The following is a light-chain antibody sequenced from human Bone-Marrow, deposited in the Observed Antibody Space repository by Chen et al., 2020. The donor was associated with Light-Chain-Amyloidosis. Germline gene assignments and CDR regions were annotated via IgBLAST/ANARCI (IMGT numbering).Light chain of an antibody. V-gene: IGKV3-15*01. CDR3: QQYNNWPPLT. CDR1: QSVSSN. Sequence: EIVMTQSPVTLSLSPGERATLSCRASQSVSSNLAWYQQKPGQAPRLLIYGASTRATGIPARFSGSGSGTEFTLTISSLQSEDFAVYYCQQYNNWPPLTFGGGTKVEIK. CDR2: GAS. J-gene: IGKJ4*01.